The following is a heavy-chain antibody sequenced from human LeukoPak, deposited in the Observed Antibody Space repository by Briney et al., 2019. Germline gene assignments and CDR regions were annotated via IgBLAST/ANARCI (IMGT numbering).Heavy chain of an antibody. CDR2: ISSSSSYI. V-gene: IGHV3-21*01. Sequence: PGGSLRLSCAASGFTFSSYAMSWVRQAPGKGLEWVSSISSSSSYIYYADSVKGRFTISRDNAKNSLYLQMNSLRAEDRAVYYCARGLWFGELGFDYWGQGTLVTVSS. CDR1: GFTFSSYA. J-gene: IGHJ4*02. D-gene: IGHD3-10*01. CDR3: ARGLWFGELGFDY.